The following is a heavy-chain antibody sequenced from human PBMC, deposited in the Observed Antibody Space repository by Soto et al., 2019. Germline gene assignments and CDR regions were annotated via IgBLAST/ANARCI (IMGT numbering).Heavy chain of an antibody. V-gene: IGHV6-1*01. CDR3: AKGDNLGPKTGYAFDP. D-gene: IGHD5-12*01. Sequence: SQTLSLPCAISGDSVSSNTASWNWIRQSPSRGLEWLGRTYFRSKWYNDYAVSVKSRIVINPDTSNNQFSLQLNSVTPEDTAVYFGAKGDNLGPKTGYAFDPWGQGIMVTVSS. CDR2: TYFRSKWYN. CDR1: GDSVSSNTAS. J-gene: IGHJ5*02.